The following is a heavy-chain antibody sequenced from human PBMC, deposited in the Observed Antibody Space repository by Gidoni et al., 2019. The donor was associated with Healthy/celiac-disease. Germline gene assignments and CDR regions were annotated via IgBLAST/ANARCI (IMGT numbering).Heavy chain of an antibody. J-gene: IGHJ6*02. CDR2: IIPIFGTA. V-gene: IGHV1-69*01. CDR3: AREVVPAAQGYYYYGMDV. Sequence: QVQLVQSGAEVKKPGSSVTVSCKASGAPFSSSAISRVRQAPGKGLEWMGGIIPIFGTANDEQKSQGRVTITAEEYTSTAYMELSSLRSEDTAVYYCAREVVPAAQGYYYYGMDVWGQGTTVTVSS. D-gene: IGHD2-2*01. CDR1: GAPFSSSA.